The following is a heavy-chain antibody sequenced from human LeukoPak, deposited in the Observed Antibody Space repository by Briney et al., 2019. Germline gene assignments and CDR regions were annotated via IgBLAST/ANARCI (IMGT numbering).Heavy chain of an antibody. CDR1: GFTFSSYW. CDR3: ARVAGWEYSSSSDLNWFDP. J-gene: IGHJ5*02. D-gene: IGHD6-6*01. CDR2: INQDGSEK. Sequence: GGSLRLSCAASGFTFSSYWMSWVRQAPGKGLEWVAHINQDGSEKYYVDSVKGRFTISRDNAKNSLYLQMNSLRAEDTAVYYCARVAGWEYSSSSDLNWFDPWGQGTLVTVSS. V-gene: IGHV3-7*01.